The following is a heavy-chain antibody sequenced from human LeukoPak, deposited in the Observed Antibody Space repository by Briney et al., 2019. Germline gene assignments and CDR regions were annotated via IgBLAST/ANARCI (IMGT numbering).Heavy chain of an antibody. D-gene: IGHD3-10*01. CDR2: IYYSGST. CDR1: GGSISSYY. Sequence: SETLSLTCTVSGGSISSYYWSWIRQPPGKGLEWIGYIYYSGSTNYNPSLKSRVTISVDTSKNQFSLKLSSVTAADTAVYYCARAATGDYYGSGSMFYYYYYMDVWGKGTTVTISS. J-gene: IGHJ6*03. V-gene: IGHV4-59*01. CDR3: ARAATGDYYGSGSMFYYYYYMDV.